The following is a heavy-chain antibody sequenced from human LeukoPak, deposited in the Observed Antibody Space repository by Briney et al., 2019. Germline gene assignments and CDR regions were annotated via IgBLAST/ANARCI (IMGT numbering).Heavy chain of an antibody. J-gene: IGHJ3*02. V-gene: IGHV1-69*13. Sequence: SVKVSCKASGGTFSSYAISWVRQAPGQGLECMGGIIPIFGTANYAQNFQDRVTITADESTSTAYMELSSLRSEDTAVYYCASVTTVTTKGHGAFDIWGQGTMVTVSS. CDR3: ASVTTVTTKGHGAFDI. CDR2: IIPIFGTA. CDR1: GGTFSSYA. D-gene: IGHD4-17*01.